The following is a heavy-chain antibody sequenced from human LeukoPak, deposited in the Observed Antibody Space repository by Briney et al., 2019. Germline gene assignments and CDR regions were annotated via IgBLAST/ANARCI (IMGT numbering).Heavy chain of an antibody. D-gene: IGHD2-15*01. CDR2: INHSGST. Sequence: KSSETLSLTCAVYGVSFSGYYWSWIRQPPGKGLEWIGEINHSGSTNYNPSLKSRVTISVDTSKNQFSLKLSSVTAADTAVYYCARLAQRLGYCSGGSCYPRVRYYYYYMDVWGKGTTVTISS. CDR3: ARLAQRLGYCSGGSCYPRVRYYYYYMDV. J-gene: IGHJ6*03. CDR1: GVSFSGYY. V-gene: IGHV4-34*01.